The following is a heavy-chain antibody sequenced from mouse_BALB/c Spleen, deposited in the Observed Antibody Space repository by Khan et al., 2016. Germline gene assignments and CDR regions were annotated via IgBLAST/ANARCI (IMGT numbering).Heavy chain of an antibody. J-gene: IGHJ4*01. CDR3: VRGTGPFMDY. CDR1: GFSLTSYD. Sequence: QVQLKQSGPGLVAPSQSLSITCTVSGFSLTSYDISWIRQPPGKGLEWLGVIWTGGGTNYNSAFMSRMSISKDNSKSQVFLKMNSLQTDDTAIYYCVRGTGPFMDYWSQGTSVTVSS. V-gene: IGHV2-9-2*01. CDR2: IWTGGGT.